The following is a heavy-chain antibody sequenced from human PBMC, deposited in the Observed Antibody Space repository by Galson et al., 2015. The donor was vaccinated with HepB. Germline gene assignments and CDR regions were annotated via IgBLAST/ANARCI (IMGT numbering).Heavy chain of an antibody. J-gene: IGHJ4*02. D-gene: IGHD3-9*01. CDR2: IYWDDDQ. CDR1: GFSLSTSEEG. V-gene: IGHV2-5*02. CDR3: APTPDIDSVRPDS. Sequence: PALVKPTQTLTLTCTFSGFSLSTSEEGVGVAWIRQPPGKALEWLALIYWDDDQRYSPSLKNRLTITKDSSKDQVVLIMTKMDPMDTATYSCAPTPDIDSVRPDSSGQGAQAPLS.